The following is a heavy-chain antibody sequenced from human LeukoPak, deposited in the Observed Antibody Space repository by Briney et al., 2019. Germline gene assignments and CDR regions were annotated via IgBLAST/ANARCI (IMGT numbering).Heavy chain of an antibody. J-gene: IGHJ4*02. Sequence: GGSLRLSCAASGFTFSSYGMHWVRQAPGKGPEWVSSISKSTSYIYYADSVKGRFTISRDNAKNSLFLQMNSLRAEDTAVYYCARDDAYHFGSGTYYKAFDYWGQGTLVTVSS. V-gene: IGHV3-21*01. D-gene: IGHD3-10*01. CDR2: ISKSTSYI. CDR3: ARDDAYHFGSGTYYKAFDY. CDR1: GFTFSSYG.